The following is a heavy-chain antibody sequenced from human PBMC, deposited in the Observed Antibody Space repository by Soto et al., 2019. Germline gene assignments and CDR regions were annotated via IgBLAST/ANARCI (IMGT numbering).Heavy chain of an antibody. D-gene: IGHD3-10*01. V-gene: IGHV1-24*01. CDR2: FDPEDGET. J-gene: IGHJ5*02. CDR1: GYTLTELS. CDR3: ARGASLWFGELLELSNWFDP. Sequence: ASVKVSCKVSGYTLTELSIHWVRQAPGKGLEWMGGFDPEDGETIYAQKFQGRVNMTEDTSTDTAYMELSSLRSEATAVYFCARGASLWFGELLELSNWFDPWGQGTLVTVSS.